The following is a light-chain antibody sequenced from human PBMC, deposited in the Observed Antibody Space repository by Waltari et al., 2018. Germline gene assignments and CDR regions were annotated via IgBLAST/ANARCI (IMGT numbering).Light chain of an antibody. CDR3: QQHDNLPFT. J-gene: IGKJ5*01. Sequence: DIQMTQYPSSLSASVGDRVTITCQASQDISNYLNWYQQKPGKAPKLLIYDASNLETGVPSRFSGSGSGTDFTFTISSLQPEDIATYCCQQHDNLPFTFGQGTRLEIK. V-gene: IGKV1-33*01. CDR1: QDISNY. CDR2: DAS.